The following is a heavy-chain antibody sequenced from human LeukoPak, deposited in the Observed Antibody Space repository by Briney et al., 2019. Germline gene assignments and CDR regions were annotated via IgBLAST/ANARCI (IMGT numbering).Heavy chain of an antibody. V-gene: IGHV1-69*04. CDR1: GGTFSSYA. J-gene: IGHJ4*02. CDR3: ARGTTGTLGDY. Sequence: SVTVSFKASGGTFSSYAISWVRQAPGQGLEWMGRIIPILGIANYAQKFQGRVTITADKSTSTAYMELSSLRYEDTAVYYCARGTTGTLGDYWGQGTLVTVSS. CDR2: IIPILGIA. D-gene: IGHD1-1*01.